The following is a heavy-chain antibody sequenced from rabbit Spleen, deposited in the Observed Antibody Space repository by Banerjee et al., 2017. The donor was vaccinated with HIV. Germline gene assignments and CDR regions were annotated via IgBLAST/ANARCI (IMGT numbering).Heavy chain of an antibody. Sequence: QEQLVESGGGLVQPEGSLTLTCTASGFSFSSSYYISWVRQAPGKGLEWIGCIESSSDSTWYASWVNGRFTISADNAQSTVDLQIDSLTAADTGTYFCAKSWTYDDYGDYYFRLWGPGPWSPS. V-gene: IGHV1S43*01. CDR2: IESSSDST. CDR3: AKSWTYDDYGDYYFRL. J-gene: IGHJ4*01. CDR1: GFSFSSSYY. D-gene: IGHD2-1*01.